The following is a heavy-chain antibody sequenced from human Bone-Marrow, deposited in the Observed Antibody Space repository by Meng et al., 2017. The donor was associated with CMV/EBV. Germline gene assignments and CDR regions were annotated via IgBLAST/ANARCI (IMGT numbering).Heavy chain of an antibody. J-gene: IGHJ5*02. V-gene: IGHV3-13*01. CDR3: ARGLYYYDSSGPPA. Sequence: GESLKISCAASGFIFDDYALHWVRLVPGKGLEWVSAISGSGGSTYYPGSVKGQFTISRENAKNSLYLQMNSLRAGDTAVYYCARGLYYYDSSGPPAWGQGTLVTVSS. CDR1: GFIFDDYA. D-gene: IGHD3-22*01. CDR2: ISGSGGST.